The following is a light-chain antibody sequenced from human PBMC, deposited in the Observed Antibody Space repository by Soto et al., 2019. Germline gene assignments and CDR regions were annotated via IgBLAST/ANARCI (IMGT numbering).Light chain of an antibody. V-gene: IGKV3-20*01. CDR2: GAS. Sequence: EIVLTQSPGTLSLSPGEGATLSCRASQSVSSTYLAWYQQKPGQAPRLLIYGASSRATVIPDRFSGSGSGTDFTLTISRLEPEDFAVYYCQHYGSSTWTFGQGTKVEIK. CDR1: QSVSSTY. J-gene: IGKJ1*01. CDR3: QHYGSSTWT.